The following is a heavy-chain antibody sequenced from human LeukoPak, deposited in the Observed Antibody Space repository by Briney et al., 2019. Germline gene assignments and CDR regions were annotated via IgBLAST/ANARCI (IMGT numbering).Heavy chain of an antibody. CDR3: ARRPVSSYYDSSGYTYYFDY. CDR2: IYPGDSDT. V-gene: IGHV5-51*01. D-gene: IGHD3-22*01. J-gene: IGHJ4*02. Sequence: GASLKISCKGSGYSFTSYWIGWVRQMPGKGLEWMGIIYPGDSDTRYSPSFQGQVTISADKSISTAYLQWSSLKASDTAMYYCARRPVSSYYDSSGYTYYFDYWGQGTLVTVSS. CDR1: GYSFTSYW.